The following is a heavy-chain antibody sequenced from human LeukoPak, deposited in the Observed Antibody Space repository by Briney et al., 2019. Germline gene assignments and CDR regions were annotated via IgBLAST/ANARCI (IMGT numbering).Heavy chain of an antibody. CDR2: ISSSSSYI. CDR3: ARNHYYDSSGPDY. Sequence: GGSLRLSCAASGFXFSSYSINWVRQAPGKGLEWVSSISSSSSYIYYADSVKGRFTISRDNAKNSLYLQMNSLRAEDTAVYYCARNHYYDSSGPDYWGQGTLVTVSS. D-gene: IGHD3-22*01. J-gene: IGHJ4*02. V-gene: IGHV3-21*01. CDR1: GFXFSSYS.